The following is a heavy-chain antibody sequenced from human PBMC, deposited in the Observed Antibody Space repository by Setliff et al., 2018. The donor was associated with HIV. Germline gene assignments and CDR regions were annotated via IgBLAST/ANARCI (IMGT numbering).Heavy chain of an antibody. Sequence: ASVKVSCKTSGGTFSSYGISWVRQAPGQGLEWMGGITPLLGTTNYAQRFQSRVTLTRDESTNPVFMDLSSLRSEDTAVYYCANGGSGGQFDYWGQGTLVTVSS. D-gene: IGHD3-16*01. CDR3: ANGGSGGQFDY. CDR1: GGTFSSYG. CDR2: ITPLLGTT. J-gene: IGHJ4*02. V-gene: IGHV1-69*05.